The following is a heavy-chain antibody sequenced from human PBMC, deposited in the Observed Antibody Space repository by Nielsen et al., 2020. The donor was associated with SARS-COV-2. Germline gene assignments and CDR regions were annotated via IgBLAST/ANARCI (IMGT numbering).Heavy chain of an antibody. Sequence: GESLKISCAASGFTFNNYHMSWVRQAPEKGLEWVSSISGGDDSTYYADSVKGRFTISRDNSKNTLYLQMNSLRAEDTAVYYCAKHRWGHFYDSIDYWGQGNLVTVSS. J-gene: IGHJ4*02. D-gene: IGHD3-22*01. CDR2: ISGGDDST. V-gene: IGHV3-23*01. CDR1: GFTFNNYH. CDR3: AKHRWGHFYDSIDY.